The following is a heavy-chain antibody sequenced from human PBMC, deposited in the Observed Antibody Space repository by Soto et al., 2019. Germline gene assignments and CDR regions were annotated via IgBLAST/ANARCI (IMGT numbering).Heavy chain of an antibody. J-gene: IGHJ4*02. CDR3: ARGYYDFWSGYYYFDY. D-gene: IGHD3-3*01. CDR1: GGSISSSSYY. CDR2: IYYSGNT. V-gene: IGHV4-39*01. Sequence: SETLSLTCTVSGGSISSSSYYWGWIRQPPGKGLEWIGSIYYSGNTYYNPSLKSRVTISVDTSKNQFSLKLSSVTAADTAVYYCARGYYDFWSGYYYFDYWGQGTLVTVSS.